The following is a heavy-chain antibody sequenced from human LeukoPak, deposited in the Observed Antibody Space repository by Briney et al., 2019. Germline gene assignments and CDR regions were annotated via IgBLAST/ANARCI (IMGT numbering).Heavy chain of an antibody. Sequence: GASVKVSCKASGGTFISYAISWVRQAPGQGLEWMGGIIPIFGTANYAQKFQGRVTITADESTSTAYMELSSLRSEDTAVYYCARDSRYGDYAGAFDIWGQGTMVTVSS. CDR1: GGTFISYA. D-gene: IGHD4-17*01. V-gene: IGHV1-69*01. CDR3: ARDSRYGDYAGAFDI. J-gene: IGHJ3*02. CDR2: IIPIFGTA.